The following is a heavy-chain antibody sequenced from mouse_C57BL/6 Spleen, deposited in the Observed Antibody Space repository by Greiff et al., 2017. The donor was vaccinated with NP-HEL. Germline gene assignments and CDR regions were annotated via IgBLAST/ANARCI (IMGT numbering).Heavy chain of an antibody. CDR2: IDPNSGGT. Sequence: VQLQQSGPELVKPGASVKISCKASGYAFSSSWMNWVKQRPGRGLEWIGRIDPNSGGTKYNEKFKSKATLTVDKPSSTAYMQLSSLTSEDSAVYYCAYGSFDYWGRGTTLTVSS. CDR1: GYAFSSSW. J-gene: IGHJ2*01. D-gene: IGHD1-1*01. V-gene: IGHV1-72*01. CDR3: AYGSFDY.